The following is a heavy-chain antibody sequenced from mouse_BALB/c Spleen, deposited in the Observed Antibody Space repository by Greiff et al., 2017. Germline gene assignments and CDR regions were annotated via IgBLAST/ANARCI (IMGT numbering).Heavy chain of an antibody. J-gene: IGHJ4*01. V-gene: IGHV3-6*02. Sequence: EVQLVESGPGLVKPSQSLSLTCSVTGYSITSGYYWNWIRQIPGNKLEWMGYISYDGSNNYNPSLKNRISITRDTSKNQFFLKLNSVTTEDTATYYCARGGNYYAMDYWGQGTSVTVSS. CDR1: GYSITSGYY. D-gene: IGHD2-1*01. CDR3: ARGGNYYAMDY. CDR2: ISYDGSN.